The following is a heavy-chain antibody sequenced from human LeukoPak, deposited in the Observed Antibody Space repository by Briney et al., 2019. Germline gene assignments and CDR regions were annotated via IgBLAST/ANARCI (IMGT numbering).Heavy chain of an antibody. CDR2: IYHSGTT. CDR3: ARMVRGRGYYYYYMDV. CDR1: DSFISSGYY. J-gene: IGHJ6*03. D-gene: IGHD3-10*01. Sequence: SETLSLTCTVSDSFISSGYYWGWIRQPPGKGLEWIGSIYHSGTTYYNPSLKSRVTISVDTSKNEFSLKLSSVTAADTAVYSCARMVRGRGYYYYYMDVWGKGTTVTVSS. V-gene: IGHV4-38-2*02.